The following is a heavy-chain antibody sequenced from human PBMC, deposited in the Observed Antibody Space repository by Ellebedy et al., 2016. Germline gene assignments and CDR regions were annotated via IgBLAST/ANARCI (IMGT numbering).Heavy chain of an antibody. J-gene: IGHJ4*02. CDR1: GFTFSTYG. CDR2: ISYDGSKK. V-gene: IGHV3-30*03. CDR3: ARERIVAPGTCLGN. Sequence: GESLKISCAASGFTFSTYGMHWVRQAPGKGLGWVAVISYDGSKKYYAESVKGRFTISRDNSKNTLYLQMNSLRAEETAVYYCARERIVAPGTCLGNWGQGSLVTVSS. D-gene: IGHD6-13*01.